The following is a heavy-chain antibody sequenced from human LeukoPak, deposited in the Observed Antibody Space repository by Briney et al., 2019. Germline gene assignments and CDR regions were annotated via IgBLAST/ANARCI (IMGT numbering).Heavy chain of an antibody. D-gene: IGHD6-19*01. CDR2: INPNSGGT. J-gene: IGHJ5*02. V-gene: IGHV1-2*02. Sequence: ASVKVSCKASGYTFTGYYMHWVRQAPGQGLEWMGWINPNSGGTNYAQKFQGRVTMTRDTSISTAYMELSRLRSDDMAVYYCARGYGGWSFGWFDPWGQGTLVTVSS. CDR3: ARGYGGWSFGWFDP. CDR1: GYTFTGYY.